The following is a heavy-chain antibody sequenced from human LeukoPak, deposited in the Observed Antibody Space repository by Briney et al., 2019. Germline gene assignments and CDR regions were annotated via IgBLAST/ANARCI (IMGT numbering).Heavy chain of an antibody. CDR2: IYYSGST. CDR1: GGSISSSSYY. J-gene: IGHJ4*02. Sequence: PSETLSLTCTVSGGSISSSSYYWGWIRQPPGKGLEWIGSIYYSGSTYYNPSLKSRVTISVDTSKNQFSLKLSSVTAADTAVYYCARDDSVGALDYWGQGTLVTVSS. CDR3: ARDDSVGALDY. D-gene: IGHD1-26*01. V-gene: IGHV4-39*07.